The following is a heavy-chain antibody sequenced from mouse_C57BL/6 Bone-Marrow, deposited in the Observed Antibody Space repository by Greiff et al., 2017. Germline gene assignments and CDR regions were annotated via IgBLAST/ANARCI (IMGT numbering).Heavy chain of an antibody. Sequence: VQLQQSGAELARPGASVKLSCTASGYTFTSYGISWVKQRTGQGLEWIGEIYPRSGNTYYNEKFKGKATLTADKSSSTAYLELRSLTSEDSAVYFCARYSYGSSYWGQGTTLTVSS. V-gene: IGHV1-81*01. D-gene: IGHD1-1*01. J-gene: IGHJ2*01. CDR1: GYTFTSYG. CDR3: ARYSYGSSY. CDR2: IYPRSGNT.